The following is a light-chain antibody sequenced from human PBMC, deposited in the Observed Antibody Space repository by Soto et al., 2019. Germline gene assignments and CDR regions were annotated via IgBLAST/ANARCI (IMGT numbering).Light chain of an antibody. CDR1: SNDIGGYNY. CDR3: CSYAGSYTFVV. J-gene: IGLJ2*01. V-gene: IGLV2-11*01. CDR2: DVS. Sequence: QSALTQPRSVSGSPGQAVTISCTGTSNDIGGYNYVSWYQQHPDKAPKLMIFDVSQRPSGVPDRFSGSKSGNTASLTISGLQAEVEADYYCCSYAGSYTFVVFGGGTKLTVL.